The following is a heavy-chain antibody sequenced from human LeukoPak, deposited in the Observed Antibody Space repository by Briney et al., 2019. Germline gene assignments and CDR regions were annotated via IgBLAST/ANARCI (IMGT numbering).Heavy chain of an antibody. V-gene: IGHV3-30-3*01. CDR3: ARVRKQWLVLYYFDY. CDR2: ISYDGSNK. J-gene: IGHJ4*02. D-gene: IGHD6-19*01. Sequence: GRSLRLSCAASGFTFSSYAMHWVSQAPGKGLEWVAVISYDGSNKYYADSVKGRFTISRDNSKNTLYLQMNSLRAEDTAVYYCARVRKQWLVLYYFDYWGQGTLVTVSS. CDR1: GFTFSSYA.